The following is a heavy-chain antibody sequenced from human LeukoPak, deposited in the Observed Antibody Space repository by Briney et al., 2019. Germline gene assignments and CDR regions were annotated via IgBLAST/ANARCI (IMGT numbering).Heavy chain of an antibody. CDR1: GFTFSSYA. CDR3: ARENLNLRGAPAARYESLDY. CDR2: ISYDGSNK. D-gene: IGHD2-2*01. V-gene: IGHV3-30-3*01. Sequence: PGGSLRLSCAASGFTFSSYAMHWVRQAPGKGLEWVAVISYDGSNKYYADSVKGRFTISRDNSKNTLYLQMNSLRAEDTAVYYCARENLNLRGAPAARYESLDYWGQGTLVTVSS. J-gene: IGHJ4*02.